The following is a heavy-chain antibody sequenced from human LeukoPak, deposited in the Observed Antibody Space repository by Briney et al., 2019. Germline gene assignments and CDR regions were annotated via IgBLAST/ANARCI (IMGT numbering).Heavy chain of an antibody. CDR2: INHSGST. V-gene: IGHV4-34*01. CDR1: GGSFSGYY. CDR3: ARTDRRDGYMGY. J-gene: IGHJ4*02. D-gene: IGHD5-24*01. Sequence: KPSETLSLTCAVYGGSFSGYYWSWIRQPPGKGLEWIGEINHSGSTNYNPSLKSRVTISVDTSKNQFSLKLSSVSAADTAVYYCARTDRRDGYMGYWGQGTLVTVSS.